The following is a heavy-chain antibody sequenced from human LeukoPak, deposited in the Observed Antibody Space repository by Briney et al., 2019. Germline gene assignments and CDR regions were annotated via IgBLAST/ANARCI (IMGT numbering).Heavy chain of an antibody. J-gene: IGHJ4*02. Sequence: SETLSPTCDVYGGSISGYYWTWIRQSPGKGLEWIGEINHRGTTNYNPSLKSRVTISVDTSKNQFSLKLSSVTAADTAVYYCAVGGVGATPLGYWGQGTLVTVSS. D-gene: IGHD1-26*01. V-gene: IGHV4-34*01. CDR3: AVGGVGATPLGY. CDR2: INHRGTT. CDR1: GGSISGYY.